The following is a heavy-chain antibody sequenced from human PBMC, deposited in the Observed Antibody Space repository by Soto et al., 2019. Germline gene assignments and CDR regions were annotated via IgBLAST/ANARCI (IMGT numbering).Heavy chain of an antibody. J-gene: IGHJ3*02. CDR2: IIPIFGTA. V-gene: IGHV1-69*13. CDR1: GGTFSSYA. D-gene: IGHD2-21*02. CDR3: ARGVVTARIDAFDI. Sequence: SVKVSCKASGGTFSSYAISWVRQAPGQGLEWMGGIIPIFGTANYAQKFQGRVTITADESTSTAYMELSSLRSEDTAVYYCARGVVTARIDAFDIWGQGTMVTVSS.